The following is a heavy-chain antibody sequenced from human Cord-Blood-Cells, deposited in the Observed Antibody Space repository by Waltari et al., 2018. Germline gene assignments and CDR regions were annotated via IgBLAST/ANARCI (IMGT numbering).Heavy chain of an antibody. CDR3: ARGPYDSSGYYYDY. J-gene: IGHJ4*02. D-gene: IGHD3-22*01. CDR2: INQSGST. CDR1: GGSFSGYY. V-gene: IGHV4-34*01. Sequence: QVQLQQWGAGLLKPSETLSPTCAVYGGSFSGYYWSWIRQPPGKGLEWIGEINQSGSTNYNPSLKSRVTISVDTSKNQFSLKLSSVTAADTAVYYCARGPYDSSGYYYDYWGQGTLVTVSS.